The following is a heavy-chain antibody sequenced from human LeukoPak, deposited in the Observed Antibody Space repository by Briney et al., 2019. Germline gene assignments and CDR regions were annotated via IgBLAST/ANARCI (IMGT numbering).Heavy chain of an antibody. J-gene: IGHJ4*02. D-gene: IGHD6-6*01. CDR1: GFTFSSYS. Sequence: PGGSLRLSYAASGFTFSSYSMNWVRQAPGKGLEWVSSISSSSSYIYYADSVKGRFTISRDNAKNSLYLQMSSLRAEDTAVYYCASTSSSSFGFDYWGQGTLVTVSS. CDR2: ISSSSSYI. CDR3: ASTSSSSFGFDY. V-gene: IGHV3-21*01.